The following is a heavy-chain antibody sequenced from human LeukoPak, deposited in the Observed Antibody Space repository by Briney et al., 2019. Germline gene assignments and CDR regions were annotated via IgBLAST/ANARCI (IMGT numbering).Heavy chain of an antibody. J-gene: IGHJ4*02. D-gene: IGHD3-3*01. CDR2: INPNSGGT. V-gene: IGHV1-2*02. Sequence: ASVKVSCKASGYTFTGYYMHWVRQAPGQGLEWMGWINPNSGGTNYAQKFQGRVTMTRDTSISTAYMELSRLRSDDTAVYYCARDLSDFSSGYTWTDYYFDYWGQGTLVTVSS. CDR3: ARDLSDFSSGYTWTDYYFDY. CDR1: GYTFTGYY.